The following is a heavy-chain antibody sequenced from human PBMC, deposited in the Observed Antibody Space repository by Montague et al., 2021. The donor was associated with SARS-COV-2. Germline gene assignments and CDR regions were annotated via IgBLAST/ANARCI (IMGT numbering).Heavy chain of an antibody. CDR1: GDSVSSNIAT. CDR3: ARIPVGSKYYFDF. J-gene: IGHJ4*02. V-gene: IGHV6-1*01. CDR2: TYYRSKWYN. D-gene: IGHD2-2*01. Sequence: CAISGDSVSSNIATWNWIGQSPSRGLEWLGRTYYRSKWYNDYAESVKSRITIDPDTSEHQFSLHLNSVTPEDTAVYYCARIPVGSKYYFDFWGQGTLVTVSS.